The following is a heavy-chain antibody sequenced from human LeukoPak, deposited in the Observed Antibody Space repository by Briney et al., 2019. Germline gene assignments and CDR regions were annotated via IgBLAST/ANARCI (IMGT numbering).Heavy chain of an antibody. Sequence: GGSLRLSCVASGITSSNAWMNWVRQVPGKGLEWVGRIESKTAGGTTDYAAPVKGRFTVSRDDSKNTLYVHMNSLKTEDTAVYYCITGFGYWGQGTLVTVSS. CDR1: GITSSNAW. V-gene: IGHV3-15*04. D-gene: IGHD3-10*01. CDR3: ITGFGY. CDR2: IESKTAGGTT. J-gene: IGHJ4*02.